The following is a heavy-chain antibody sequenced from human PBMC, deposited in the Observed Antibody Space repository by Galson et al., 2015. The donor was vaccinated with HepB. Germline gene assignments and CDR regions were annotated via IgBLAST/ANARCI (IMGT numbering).Heavy chain of an antibody. CDR3: AKVFPEKTDGWYRQALYYFDS. V-gene: IGHV3-23*01. CDR1: GFTLSYYA. Sequence: SLRLSCAASGFTLSYYAMAWVRQAPGKGLEWISAITPSGDNTYSADSMKGRFFISRDNSQNTLLLQMNSLRADDTAIYFCAKVFPEKTDGWYRQALYYFDSWGQGTRVTVSS. J-gene: IGHJ4*02. D-gene: IGHD6-19*01. CDR2: ITPSGDNT.